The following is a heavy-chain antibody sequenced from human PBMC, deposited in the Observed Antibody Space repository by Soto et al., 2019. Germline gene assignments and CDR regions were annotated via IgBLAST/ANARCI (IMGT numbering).Heavy chain of an antibody. J-gene: IGHJ6*03. Sequence: GGSLRLSCAASGFTFSSYSMNWVRQAPGKGLEWVSSINYKSHIDYADSVKGRFTISRYNAKNSLYLQMNSLRAEDTAVYFCARVLIYAGYYYYMDFWGRGTSVPVAS. D-gene: IGHD2-21*01. CDR2: INYKSHI. V-gene: IGHV3-21*01. CDR3: ARVLIYAGYYYYMDF. CDR1: GFTFSSYS.